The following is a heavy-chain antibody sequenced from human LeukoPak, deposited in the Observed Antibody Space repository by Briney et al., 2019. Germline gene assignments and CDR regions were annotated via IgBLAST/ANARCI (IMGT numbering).Heavy chain of an antibody. Sequence: RTGGSLRLSCAASGSTFSSYVMSWVRQAPGKGLEWVSAITGNGGSTYYADSVKGRFTISRDNSKNTLYLQMNSLTAEDTAVYSCAKEAPTSGGKIDYKGQGTPCTVSS. D-gene: IGHD6-19*01. CDR3: AKEAPTSGGKIDY. CDR1: GSTFSSYV. J-gene: IGHJ4*02. CDR2: ITGNGGST. V-gene: IGHV3-23*01.